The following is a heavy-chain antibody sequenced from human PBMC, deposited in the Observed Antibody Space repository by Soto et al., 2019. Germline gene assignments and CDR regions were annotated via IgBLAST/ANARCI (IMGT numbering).Heavy chain of an antibody. CDR2: IYNSGNT. CDR1: GYSVNSGTYS. Sequence: SETLSVTCTVSGYSVNSGTYSWSWLRQPPGQGLEWIGYIYNSGNTIYNLSLQSRVTISVDKSKNQFSLSLGSVTAADTAMYYCARVERTLSTPFAYGMDVWGQGTTVTVSS. CDR3: ARVERTLSTPFAYGMDV. D-gene: IGHD2-2*01. V-gene: IGHV4-61*01. J-gene: IGHJ6*02.